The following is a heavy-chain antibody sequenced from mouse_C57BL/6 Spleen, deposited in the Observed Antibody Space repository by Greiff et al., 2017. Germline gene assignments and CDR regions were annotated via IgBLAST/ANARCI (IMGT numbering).Heavy chain of an antibody. V-gene: IGHV14-3*01. CDR3: TRLTTVGGNWGFDV. J-gene: IGHJ1*03. Sequence: EVQLQQSVAELVRPGASVKLSCTASGFNIKNTYMHWVKQRPEQGLEWIGRIYPANGNTNYAPKFQGKATITADTSSNTAYLQLSSLTSEDTAIYYGTRLTTVGGNWGFDVWGTGTTVTVSS. CDR1: GFNIKNTY. D-gene: IGHD1-1*01. CDR2: IYPANGNT.